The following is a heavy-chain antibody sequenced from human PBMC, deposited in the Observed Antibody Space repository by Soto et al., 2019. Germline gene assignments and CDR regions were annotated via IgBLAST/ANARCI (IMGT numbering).Heavy chain of an antibody. D-gene: IGHD6-13*01. J-gene: IGHJ6*02. CDR2: TSYTGNT. CDR1: GGSVTSHH. Sequence: PSETLSLTCFVSGGSVTSHHWSWIRQFPGQGLQWIAYTSYTGNTNYNPSLQSRVTISLDTSKNQLSLKLTSMTAADTAVYYCARDGYSSSSPTLKNYYYYGMDVWGQGTTVTVSS. CDR3: ARDGYSSSSPTLKNYYYYGMDV. V-gene: IGHV4-59*02.